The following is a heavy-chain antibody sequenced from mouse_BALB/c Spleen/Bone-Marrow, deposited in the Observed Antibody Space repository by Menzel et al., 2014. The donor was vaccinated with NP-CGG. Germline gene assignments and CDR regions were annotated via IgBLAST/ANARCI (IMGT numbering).Heavy chain of an antibody. Sequence: EVQLVESGGGLVKPGGSLKLSCAASGFTFSSYAMSWVRQTPEKRLEWVATISSGGSYTYYPDSVKGRFTISRDNAKNTLYLQMSSLKSEDTAMYYCAGEDYYYAMDYWGQGTSVTVSS. V-gene: IGHV5-6-4*01. CDR2: ISSGGSYT. CDR1: GFTFSSYA. CDR3: AGEDYYYAMDY. J-gene: IGHJ4*01.